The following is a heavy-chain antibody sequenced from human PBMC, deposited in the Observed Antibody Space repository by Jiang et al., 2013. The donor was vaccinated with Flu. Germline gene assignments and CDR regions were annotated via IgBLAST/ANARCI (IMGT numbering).Heavy chain of an antibody. D-gene: IGHD3-3*02. Sequence: SGAEVKKPGASVKVSCKTSGYTFITYGISWVRQAPGQGLEWMGWINGYNGNTNYAQKFLGSVTMTIDPYTTTAYLEVRRLTSNDTAVYYCARSPISGADLFDYWGQGTLVTVSS. CDR3: ARSPISGADLFDY. V-gene: IGHV1-18*04. CDR2: INGYNGNT. J-gene: IGHJ4*02. CDR1: GYTFITYG.